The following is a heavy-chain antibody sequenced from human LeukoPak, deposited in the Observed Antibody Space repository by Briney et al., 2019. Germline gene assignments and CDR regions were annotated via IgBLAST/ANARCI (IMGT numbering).Heavy chain of an antibody. CDR3: ARGDGSNFDY. CDR2: IYYSGST. V-gene: IGHV4-59*01. J-gene: IGHJ4*02. D-gene: IGHD5-24*01. Sequence: SETLSLTCSVSGGSISSYYWSWIRQPPGKGLEWIGYIYYSGSTNYNPSLKSRVIISVDTSKNQFSLKLSSVTAADTAVYYCARGDGSNFDYWGQGTLVTVSS. CDR1: GGSISSYY.